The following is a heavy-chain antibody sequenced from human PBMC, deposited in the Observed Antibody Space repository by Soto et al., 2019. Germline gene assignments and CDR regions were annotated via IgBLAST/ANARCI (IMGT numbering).Heavy chain of an antibody. Sequence: SETLSLTCTVSGGSISSYYWSWIRQPAGKGLEWFGRIYTSGSTNYNPSLKSRVTMSVDTSKNQFSLKLSSVTAADTAVYYCARVRAEGWALADWVRYYFDYWGQGTLVTVS. D-gene: IGHD3-3*02. CDR1: GGSISSYY. V-gene: IGHV4-4*07. J-gene: IGHJ4*02. CDR3: ARVRAEGWALADWVRYYFDY. CDR2: IYTSGST.